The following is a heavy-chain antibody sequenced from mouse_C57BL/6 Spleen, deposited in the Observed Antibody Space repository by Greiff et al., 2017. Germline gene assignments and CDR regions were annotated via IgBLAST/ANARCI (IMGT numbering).Heavy chain of an antibody. V-gene: IGHV1-61*01. CDR3: AREGGPGSSLDY. CDR2: IYPSDSET. Sequence: QVQLQQPGAELVRPGSSVKLSCKASGYTFTSYWMDWVKQRPGQGLEWIGNIYPSDSETHYNQKFKDKATLTVDKSSSTAYMQLSSLTSEDSAVYYCAREGGPGSSLDYWGQGTTLTVSS. CDR1: GYTFTSYW. J-gene: IGHJ2*01. D-gene: IGHD1-1*01.